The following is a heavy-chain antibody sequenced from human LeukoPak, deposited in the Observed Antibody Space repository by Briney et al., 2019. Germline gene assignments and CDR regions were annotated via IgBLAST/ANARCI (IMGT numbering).Heavy chain of an antibody. CDR3: ATEDYTSGHAGALGFDP. Sequence: PGGSLRLSCAASGFAFSSYVMHWARQAPGEGLEWVAVIRQDGDGRFYGNSVKGRFTISRDNSRNALYLEMDSLRVADTARYFCATEDYTSGHAGALGFDPWGQGTLVTVSA. V-gene: IGHV3-30*03. D-gene: IGHD3-22*01. CDR1: GFAFSSYV. J-gene: IGHJ5*02. CDR2: IRQDGDGR.